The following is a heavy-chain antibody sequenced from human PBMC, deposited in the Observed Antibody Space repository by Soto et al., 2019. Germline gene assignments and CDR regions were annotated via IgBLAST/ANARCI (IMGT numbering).Heavy chain of an antibody. CDR3: TTDHW. CDR2: IRRKADGGTT. V-gene: IGHV3-15*01. Sequence: PGGSLRLSCAASGFNFSNVWMSWVRQAPGKGLEWVGRIRRKADGGTTDYAAPVKGRFTISRDDSKNTLYLQMNSLKTEDTAVFYCTTDHWWGQGTLVTVSS. D-gene: IGHD1-1*01. J-gene: IGHJ4*02. CDR1: GFNFSNVW.